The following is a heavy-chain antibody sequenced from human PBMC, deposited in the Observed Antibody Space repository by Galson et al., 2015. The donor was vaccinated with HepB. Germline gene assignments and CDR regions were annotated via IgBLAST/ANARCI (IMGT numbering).Heavy chain of an antibody. CDR1: GFTFSSYA. Sequence: SLRLSCAASGFTFSSYAMSWVRQAPGKGLQWVSAISGSGGNTYYADSVKGQFTISRDNSKNTLYLQMNSLRAEDTAVYYCAKDRSSPRHWGQGTLVTVSS. CDR3: AKDRSSPRH. V-gene: IGHV3-23*01. CDR2: ISGSGGNT. J-gene: IGHJ1*01.